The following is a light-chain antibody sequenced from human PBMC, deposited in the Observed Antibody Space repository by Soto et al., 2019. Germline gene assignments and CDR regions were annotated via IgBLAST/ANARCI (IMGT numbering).Light chain of an antibody. CDR2: AAS. V-gene: IGKV1-12*01. Sequence: DIQMTQSPSSVSASVGDRVTITGRASQGISSWLDWYQQKPGKAPKLLIYAASSLQSGVPSRFSGSGSGTDFTLTISSLQPEDFATYYCQQANRCRWTFGQGTKVEIK. J-gene: IGKJ1*01. CDR1: QGISSW. CDR3: QQANRCRWT.